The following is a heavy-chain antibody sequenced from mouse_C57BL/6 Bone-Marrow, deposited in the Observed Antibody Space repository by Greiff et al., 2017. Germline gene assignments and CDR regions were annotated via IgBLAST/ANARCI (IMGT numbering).Heavy chain of an antibody. CDR1: GYTFTDYN. CDR3: ARKAYGNYFDY. J-gene: IGHJ2*01. D-gene: IGHD2-1*01. CDR2: INPNNGGT. V-gene: IGHV1-22*01. Sequence: VQLQQSGPELVKPGASVKMSCKASGYTFTDYNMHWVKQSPGQSLEWIGYINPNNGGTSYNQKFKGKATLTVNKSSSTAYMELRSLTSEDSAVXYCARKAYGNYFDYWGQGTTLTVSS.